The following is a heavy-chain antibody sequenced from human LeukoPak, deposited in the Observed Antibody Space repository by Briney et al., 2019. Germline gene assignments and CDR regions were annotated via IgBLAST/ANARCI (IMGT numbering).Heavy chain of an antibody. CDR3: ARVVRGVTFDY. D-gene: IGHD3-10*01. V-gene: IGHV4-59*01. CDR2: IYYSGST. J-gene: IGHJ4*02. Sequence: SETLSPTCTVSGGSISSYYWSWIRQPPGKGLEWIGYIYYSGSTNYNPSLKSRVTISVDTSKNQFSLKLSSVTAADTAVYYCARVVRGVTFDYWGQGTLVTVSS. CDR1: GGSISSYY.